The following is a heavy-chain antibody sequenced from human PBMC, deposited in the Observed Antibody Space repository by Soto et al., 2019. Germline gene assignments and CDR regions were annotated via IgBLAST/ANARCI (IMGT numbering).Heavy chain of an antibody. Sequence: SQTLSLTCAISGDSVSSNSAAWNWIRQSPSRGLEWLGRTYYRSKWYNDYAVSVKSRITINPDTSKNQFSLQLNSVTPEDTAVYYCARVSLYTSSQSYYSAYWSHGTLVTVSS. J-gene: IGHJ4*01. CDR1: GDSVSSNSAA. D-gene: IGHD6-13*01. CDR3: ARVSLYTSSQSYYSAY. CDR2: TYYRSKWYN. V-gene: IGHV6-1*01.